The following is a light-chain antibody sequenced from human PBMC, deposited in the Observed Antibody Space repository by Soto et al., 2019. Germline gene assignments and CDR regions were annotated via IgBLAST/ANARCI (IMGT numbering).Light chain of an antibody. CDR2: GAS. V-gene: IGKV3-20*01. J-gene: IGKJ1*01. CDR3: HQDFNLPWT. CDR1: QSVSISY. Sequence: EIVLTQSPATLSLSPGERATLSCGASQSVSISYLACYQQKPGQAPRLLIYGASSRATGIPVRFSGSGSGTDFTLTISSLQPEDFAVYFCHQDFNLPWTFGQGTKVDI.